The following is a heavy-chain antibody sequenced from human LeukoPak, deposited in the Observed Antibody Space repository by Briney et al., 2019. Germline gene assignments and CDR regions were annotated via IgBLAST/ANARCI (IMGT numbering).Heavy chain of an antibody. V-gene: IGHV1-18*01. D-gene: IGHD5-24*01. J-gene: IGHJ6*03. Sequence: ASVKVSCKASGYTFTTYNINWVRQAPGQGLEWMGWISGYNGNTNYAQKLQGRVTMTTDTSTGTAYMELRSLRSDDTAVYYCARTRDGYNEYYYYYYYMDVWGKGTTVTVSS. CDR1: GYTFTTYN. CDR3: ARTRDGYNEYYYYYYYMDV. CDR2: ISGYNGNT.